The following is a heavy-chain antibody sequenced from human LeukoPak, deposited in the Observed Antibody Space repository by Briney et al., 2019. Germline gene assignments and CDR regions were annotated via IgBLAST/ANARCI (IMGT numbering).Heavy chain of an antibody. D-gene: IGHD5-24*01. J-gene: IGHJ5*02. CDR2: INPSRGST. Sequence: ASVKVSCKASGGTFSSYAISWVRQAPGQGLEWMGIINPSRGSTSQAQTFQGRVTMTRGMSTSTVSMELSSLRSEDTAVYYCARDGGDGYKANWFDTWGQGTLVTVSS. CDR1: GGTFSSYA. V-gene: IGHV1-46*01. CDR3: ARDGGDGYKANWFDT.